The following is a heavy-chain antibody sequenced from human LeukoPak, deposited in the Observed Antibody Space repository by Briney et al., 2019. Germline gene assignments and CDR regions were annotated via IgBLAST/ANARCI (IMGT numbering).Heavy chain of an antibody. Sequence: GGSLRLSXAASGFTFSSYSMNWVRQAPGKGLEWVSSISSSSSYIYYADSVKGRFTISRDNAKNSLYLQMNSLRAEDTAVYYCASGRYCSGGSCYPPYYYMDVWGKGTTVTVSS. CDR3: ASGRYCSGGSCYPPYYYMDV. J-gene: IGHJ6*03. D-gene: IGHD2-15*01. V-gene: IGHV3-21*01. CDR1: GFTFSSYS. CDR2: ISSSSSYI.